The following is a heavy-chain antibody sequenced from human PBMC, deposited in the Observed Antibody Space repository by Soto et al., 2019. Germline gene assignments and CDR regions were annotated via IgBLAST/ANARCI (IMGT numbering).Heavy chain of an antibody. CDR2: IYYSGST. Sequence: SETLSLTCTVSGGSISSYYWSWIRQPPGKGLEWIGYIYYSGSTNYNPSLKSRVTISVDTSKNQFSLKLSSVTAADTAVYYCVRGCGRSNCPYYLDVWGKGSTVTVSS. CDR1: GGSISSYY. D-gene: IGHD2-15*01. V-gene: IGHV4-59*01. J-gene: IGHJ6*03. CDR3: VRGCGRSNCPYYLDV.